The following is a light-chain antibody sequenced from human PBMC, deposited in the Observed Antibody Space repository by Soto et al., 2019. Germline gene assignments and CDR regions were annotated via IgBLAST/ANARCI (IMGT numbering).Light chain of an antibody. CDR3: SSYAGSKTL. J-gene: IGLJ2*01. Sequence: QSVLTQPPSASGSPGQSVTISCTVTSSDVGGYNYVSWYQQHPGKAPKLMIYEVSKRPSGVPDRFSGSKSGNTASLTVSGLQAEDEADYYCSSYAGSKTLFGGGTKVTVL. CDR1: SSDVGGYNY. V-gene: IGLV2-8*01. CDR2: EVS.